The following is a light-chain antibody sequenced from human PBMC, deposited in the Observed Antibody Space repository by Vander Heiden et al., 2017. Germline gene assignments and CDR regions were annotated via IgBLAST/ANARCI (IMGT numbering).Light chain of an antibody. CDR2: DSS. CDR3: QQYAKSIGS. Sequence: ILLTQSPGTMSLSPGERATLSCRASQSVSNNYLAWYQQKPGQAPRLLIYDSSTRATDIPDRFSGSGSETDFTLTISTLEPDDFGVYYCQQYAKSIGSFGQGTKLEI. J-gene: IGKJ2*03. CDR1: QSVSNNY. V-gene: IGKV3-20*01.